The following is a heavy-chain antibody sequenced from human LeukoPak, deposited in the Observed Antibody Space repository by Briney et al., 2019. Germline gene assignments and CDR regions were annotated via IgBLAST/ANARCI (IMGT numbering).Heavy chain of an antibody. Sequence: PGGSLRLSCAVSGFTVNNNYMTWVRQAPGKGLEWVSLIYGDGTTDYADSVKGRFTISGDNSQNTLYLQMNTLRAEDTAVYYCATGAHYYGPWGQGTLVTVSS. V-gene: IGHV3-53*01. CDR3: ATGAHYYGP. J-gene: IGHJ1*01. CDR2: IYGDGTT. D-gene: IGHD3-10*01. CDR1: GFTVNNNY.